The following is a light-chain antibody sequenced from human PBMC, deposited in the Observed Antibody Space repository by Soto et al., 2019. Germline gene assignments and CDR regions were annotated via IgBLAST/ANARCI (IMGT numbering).Light chain of an antibody. V-gene: IGKV3-11*01. J-gene: IGKJ4*01. CDR1: QSINNY. CDR3: QHRTNWPALT. CDR2: DAS. Sequence: EIVLTQSPATLSLSPGERASLSCRASQSINNYLAWYQQRPGQAPRLLIYDASNRATGIPARFSGSGSGTDFTLTISSLEPEDFAIYYCQHRTNWPALTFGGGTKVEIK.